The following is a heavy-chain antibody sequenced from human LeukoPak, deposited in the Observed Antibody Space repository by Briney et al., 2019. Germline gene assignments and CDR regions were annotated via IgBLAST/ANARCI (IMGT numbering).Heavy chain of an antibody. D-gene: IGHD6-19*01. CDR1: GFTFSSYA. Sequence: GGSLRLSCAASGFTFSSYAMHWVRQAPGKGLEWVAFIRYDGSNKYYADSVKGRFTISRDNSKNTLYLQMNSLRAEDTAVYYCAKDPSGDYYYYYMDVWGKGTTVTISS. V-gene: IGHV3-30*02. CDR3: AKDPSGDYYYYYMDV. CDR2: IRYDGSNK. J-gene: IGHJ6*03.